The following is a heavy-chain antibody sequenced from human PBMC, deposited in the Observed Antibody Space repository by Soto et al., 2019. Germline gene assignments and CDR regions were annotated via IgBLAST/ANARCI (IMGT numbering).Heavy chain of an antibody. CDR2: ISSSGSTI. V-gene: IGHV3-11*01. CDR3: ARDSATQWMPKAYYYYGMDV. J-gene: IGHJ6*02. Sequence: XGFLRLSFAASGFTFSDYYMSGIRQAPGKGLEWVSYISSSGSTIYYADSVKGRFTISRDNAKNSLYLQMNSLRAEDTAVYYCARDSATQWMPKAYYYYGMDVWGQGTTVTVSS. D-gene: IGHD6-19*01. CDR1: GFTFSDYY.